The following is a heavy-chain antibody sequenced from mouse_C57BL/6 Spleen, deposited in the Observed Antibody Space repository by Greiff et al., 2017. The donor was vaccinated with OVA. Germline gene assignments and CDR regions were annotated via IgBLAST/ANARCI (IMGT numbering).Heavy chain of an antibody. J-gene: IGHJ2*01. CDR2: IRSKSSNYAT. Sequence: DVKLVESGGGLVQPKGSLKLSCAASGFTFNTYAMHWVRQAPGKGLEWVARIRSKSSNYATYYADSVKDRFTISRDDSQSMLYLQMNNLKTEDTAMYYCVRDSNYYGSSYVGFDYWGQGTTLTVSS. CDR3: VRDSNYYGSSYVGFDY. V-gene: IGHV10-3*01. D-gene: IGHD1-1*01. CDR1: GFTFNTYA.